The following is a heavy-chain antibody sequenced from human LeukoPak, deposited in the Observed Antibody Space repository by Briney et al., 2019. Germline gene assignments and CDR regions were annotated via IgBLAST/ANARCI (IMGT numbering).Heavy chain of an antibody. CDR3: ARDSTSYFDSIGHSSYYFDV. V-gene: IGHV3-7*01. Sequence: QSSETLSLTCTVSGHSIDSGYHWGWIRQPPGKGLEWVANIKHDGTEKYFVDSVTGRFTISRDNAKDSLYLQMNSLRAEDTAVYYCARDSTSYFDSIGHSSYYFDVWGKGTTVTVS. CDR1: GHSIDSGYH. D-gene: IGHD3-22*01. J-gene: IGHJ6*03. CDR2: IKHDGTEK.